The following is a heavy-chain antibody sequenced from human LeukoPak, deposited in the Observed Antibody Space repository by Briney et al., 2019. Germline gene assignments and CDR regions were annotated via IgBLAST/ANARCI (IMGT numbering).Heavy chain of an antibody. CDR3: ARDLFISGWNSGYYFDY. J-gene: IGHJ4*02. V-gene: IGHV3-48*04. CDR1: GFTFSSYS. D-gene: IGHD6-19*01. CDR2: ISSSSSTI. Sequence: GGSLRLSCAASGFTFSSYSMNWVRQAPGKGLEWVSYISSSSSTIYYADSVKGRFTISRDNAKNSLYLQMNSLRAEDTAVCYCARDLFISGWNSGYYFDYWGQGTLVTVSS.